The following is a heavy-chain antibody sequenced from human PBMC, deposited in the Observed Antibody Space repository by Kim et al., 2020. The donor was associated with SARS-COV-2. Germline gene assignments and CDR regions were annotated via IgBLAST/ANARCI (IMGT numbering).Heavy chain of an antibody. CDR1: GGSFSGYY. J-gene: IGHJ6*02. CDR3: ARGPRITMVRGVIRTPSSHGMDV. Sequence: SETLSLTCAVYGGSFSGYYWSWIRQPPGKGLEWIGEINHSGSTNYNPSLKSRVTISVDTSKNQFSLKLSSVTAADTAVYYCARGPRITMVRGVIRTPSSHGMDVWGQGTTVTVSS. D-gene: IGHD3-10*01. V-gene: IGHV4-34*01. CDR2: INHSGST.